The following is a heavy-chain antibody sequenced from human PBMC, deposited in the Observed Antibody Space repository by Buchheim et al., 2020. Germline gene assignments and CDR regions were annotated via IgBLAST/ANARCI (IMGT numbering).Heavy chain of an antibody. V-gene: IGHV3-48*02. CDR2: INTNSRTM. D-gene: IGHD3-16*01. CDR3: ARVWDNYSGCDY. J-gene: IGHJ4*02. Sequence: EVQLVESGGDFVQPGGSLRLSCAASGFTFSSYNMIWVCQAPGRGLEWVSYINTNSRTMFYADSVKGRFTIFRDNAQNSLYLQMSSLRDEDTAVYYCARVWDNYSGCDYWGQGTL. CDR1: GFTFSSYN.